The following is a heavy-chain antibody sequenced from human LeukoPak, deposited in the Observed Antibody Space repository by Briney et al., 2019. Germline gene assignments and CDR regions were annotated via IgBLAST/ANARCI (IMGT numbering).Heavy chain of an antibody. CDR1: GGSFSGYY. D-gene: IGHD2-2*01. CDR3: ARGGYCSSTSCYRHKFDY. V-gene: IGHV4-34*01. J-gene: IGHJ4*02. Sequence: PSETLSLTCAVYGGSFSGYYWSWIRQPPGKGLGWIGEINHSGSTNYNPSLKSRVTISVDTSKNQFSLKLSSVTAADTAVYYCARGGYCSSTSCYRHKFDYWGQGTLVTVSS. CDR2: INHSGST.